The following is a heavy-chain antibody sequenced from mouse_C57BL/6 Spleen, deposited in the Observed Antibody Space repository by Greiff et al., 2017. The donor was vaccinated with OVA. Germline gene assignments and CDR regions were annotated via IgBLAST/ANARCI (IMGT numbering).Heavy chain of an antibody. CDR1: GYTFTSYW. CDR3: ARPIYYGNYGFAY. D-gene: IGHD2-1*01. V-gene: IGHV1-69*01. CDR2: IDPSDSYT. J-gene: IGHJ3*01. Sequence: QVQLKQPGAELVMPGASVKLSCKASGYTFTSYWMHWVKQRPGQGLEWIGEIDPSDSYTNYNQKFKGKSTLTVDKSSSTAYMQLSSLTSEDSAVYYCARPIYYGNYGFAYWGQGTLVTVSA.